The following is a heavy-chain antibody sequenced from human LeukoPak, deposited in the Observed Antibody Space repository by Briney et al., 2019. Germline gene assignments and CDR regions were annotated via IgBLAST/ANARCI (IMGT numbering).Heavy chain of an antibody. CDR3: ARVPKYCSSTSCADY. D-gene: IGHD2-2*01. Sequence: GGSLRLSCAASGFTFSSYSMNWVRQAPGKGLEWVSYISSSSSTIYYADSVKGRFTISRDNAKNSLYLQMNSLRAEDTAVYYCARVPKYCSSTSCADYWGQGTLVTVSS. CDR1: GFTFSSYS. J-gene: IGHJ4*02. CDR2: ISSSSSTI. V-gene: IGHV3-48*01.